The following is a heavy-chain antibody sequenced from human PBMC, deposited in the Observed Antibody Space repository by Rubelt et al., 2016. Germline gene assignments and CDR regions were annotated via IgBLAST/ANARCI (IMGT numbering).Heavy chain of an antibody. CDR3: ARDRWSSSWYGVDD. J-gene: IGHJ4*02. CDR2: ISNSGST. D-gene: IGHD6-13*01. V-gene: IGHV4-4*07. CDR1: GGYISSYY. Sequence: QVQLQESGPGLVKTSETLSRTCTVSGGYISSYYWSWIRQPAGKGLEWIGRISNSGSTHYNPSLKSLVTMSVETSKNQSSRNRSSVAAAVTAVYHCARDRWSSSWYGVDDWGQGTLVTVSS.